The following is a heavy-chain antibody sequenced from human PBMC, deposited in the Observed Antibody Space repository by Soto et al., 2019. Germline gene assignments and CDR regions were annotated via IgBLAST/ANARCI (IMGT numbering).Heavy chain of an antibody. CDR2: IYYSGST. CDR3: AKDYGDDDAFDI. D-gene: IGHD4-17*01. Sequence: SDTLSLTCTVSGGSISSSSYYWGWIRQPPGKGLEWIGSIYYSGSTYYNPSLKSRVTISVDTSKNQFSLKLSSVTAADTAVYYCAKDYGDDDAFDIWGQGTMVTVSS. CDR1: GGSISSSSYY. J-gene: IGHJ3*02. V-gene: IGHV4-39*01.